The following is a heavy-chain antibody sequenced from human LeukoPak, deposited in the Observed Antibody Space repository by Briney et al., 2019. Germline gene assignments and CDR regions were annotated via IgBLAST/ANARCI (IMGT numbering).Heavy chain of an antibody. V-gene: IGHV3-48*03. CDR1: GFTFSSYE. CDR2: INSIGNTI. Sequence: GGSLRLSCAASGFTFSSYEMIWVRQAPGKGLEWVTHINSIGNTIYYAVSVKGRFTVSRDNAKNSLFLQMTSLRAEDTAVYFCAKRGVVIRVILVGFHKEAYYFDSWGQGALVTVSS. J-gene: IGHJ4*02. D-gene: IGHD3-22*01. CDR3: AKRGVVIRVILVGFHKEAYYFDS.